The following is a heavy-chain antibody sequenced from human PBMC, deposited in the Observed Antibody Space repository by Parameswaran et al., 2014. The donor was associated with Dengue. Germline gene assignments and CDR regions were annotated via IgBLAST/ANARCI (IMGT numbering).Heavy chain of an antibody. CDR2: IRDKTKSYKT. J-gene: IGHJ4*02. Sequence: WIRQPPGKGLEWVGRIRDKTKSYKTEYAESVKGRIVISRDDSKNSLYLQLSSLNTEDMAVYYCVLLPRQATTTTRGWGQGTLVTVSS. V-gene: IGHV3-72*01. CDR3: VLLPRQATTTTRG. D-gene: IGHD1-26*01.